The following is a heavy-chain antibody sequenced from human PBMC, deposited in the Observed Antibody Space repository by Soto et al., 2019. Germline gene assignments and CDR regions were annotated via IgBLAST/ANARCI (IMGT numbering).Heavy chain of an antibody. V-gene: IGHV1-69*04. Sequence: SVKVSCKASGGTFSSYTISWVRQAPGQGLEWMGRIIPILGIANYAQKFQGRVTITADKSTSTAYMELSSLRSEDTAVYYCARDYDDCSGGSCYPSPLDYWGQGTLVTVS. CDR3: ARDYDDCSGGSCYPSPLDY. J-gene: IGHJ4*02. CDR1: GGTFSSYT. D-gene: IGHD2-15*01. CDR2: IIPILGIA.